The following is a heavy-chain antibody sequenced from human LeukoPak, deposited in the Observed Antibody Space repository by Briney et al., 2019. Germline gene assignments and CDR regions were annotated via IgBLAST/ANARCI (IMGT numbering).Heavy chain of an antibody. D-gene: IGHD1-26*01. CDR3: ARQWELHYGMDV. J-gene: IGHJ6*02. Sequence: SETLSLTCAVYRGSFSGYYWSGIRQPPGKGLEWIGEINHSGSTNYNPSLKSRVTISVDTSKNQFSLKLSSVTAADTAVYYCARQWELHYGMDVWGQGTTVTVSS. CDR1: RGSFSGYY. CDR2: INHSGST. V-gene: IGHV4-34*01.